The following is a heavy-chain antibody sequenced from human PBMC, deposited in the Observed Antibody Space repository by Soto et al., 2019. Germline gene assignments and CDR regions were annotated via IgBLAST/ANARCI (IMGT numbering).Heavy chain of an antibody. CDR3: ATSKVDIAVAGH. CDR1: GFTFSSYS. D-gene: IGHD6-19*01. Sequence: GSLRLSCAASGFTFSSYSMNWVRQAPGKGLEWVSSISSSSSYIYYADSVKGRFTISRDNAKNSLYLQMNSLRAEDTAAYYCATSKVDIAVAGHWGQGTLVNVSS. V-gene: IGHV3-21*01. J-gene: IGHJ4*02. CDR2: ISSSSSYI.